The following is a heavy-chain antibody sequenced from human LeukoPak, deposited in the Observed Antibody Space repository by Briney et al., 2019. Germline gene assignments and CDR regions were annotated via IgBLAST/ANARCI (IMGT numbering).Heavy chain of an antibody. D-gene: IGHD5-24*01. CDR3: ARSNDRDGYNFGH. CDR2: LYYSGST. V-gene: IGHV4-59*08. J-gene: IGHJ4*02. CDR1: GGSISSHY. Sequence: KPSETLSLTCSVSGGSISSHYWSWIRQPPGKGLEWIGYLYYSGSTNYNPSLKSRVTISVDTSKKQFSLKLSSVTAADTAVYYCARSNDRDGYNFGHGSKGTMVTVSA.